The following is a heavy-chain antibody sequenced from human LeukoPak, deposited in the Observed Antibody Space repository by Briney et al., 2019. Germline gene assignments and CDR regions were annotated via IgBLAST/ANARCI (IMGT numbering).Heavy chain of an antibody. CDR1: DDSITNYY. D-gene: IGHD6-19*01. V-gene: IGHV4-59*01. J-gene: IGHJ5*02. CDR2: IHYGGST. Sequence: SETLSLTCTVSDDSITNYYWNWIRQPPGKGLEWIGYIHYGGSTKHNPSLKSRVTISIDTSKNQFSLKLSSVTAAHTAMYYCARDRSGWPKYNWFDPWGQGTLVTVSS. CDR3: ARDRSGWPKYNWFDP.